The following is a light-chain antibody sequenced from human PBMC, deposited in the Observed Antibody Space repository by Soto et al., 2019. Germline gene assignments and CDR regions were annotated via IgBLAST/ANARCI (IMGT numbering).Light chain of an antibody. J-gene: IGLJ2*01. CDR1: SSNIGSNY. CDR3: GGWDDSLSGPV. V-gene: IGLV1-47*01. CDR2: RNN. Sequence: QSVLTQPPSASWTPGQRVNISCSGSSSNIGSNYVYWYRQFPGTAPKLLIQRNNQRPSGVPARFSGSKSGTSASLAISGLRSEDEADYYCGGWDDSLSGPVFGGGTKLTVL.